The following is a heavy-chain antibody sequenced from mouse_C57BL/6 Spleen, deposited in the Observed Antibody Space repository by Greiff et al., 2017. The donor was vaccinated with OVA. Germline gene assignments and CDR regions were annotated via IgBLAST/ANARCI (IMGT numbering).Heavy chain of an antibody. J-gene: IGHJ3*01. CDR3: ARPHYYYGSSPFAY. CDR2: IYPGDGDT. Sequence: QVHVKQSGAELVKPGASVKISCKASGYAFSSYWMNWVKQRPGKGLEWIGQIYPGDGDTNYNGKFKGKATLTADKSSSTAYMQLSSLTSEDSAVYFCARPHYYYGSSPFAYWGQGTLVTVSA. CDR1: GYAFSSYW. V-gene: IGHV1-80*01. D-gene: IGHD1-1*01.